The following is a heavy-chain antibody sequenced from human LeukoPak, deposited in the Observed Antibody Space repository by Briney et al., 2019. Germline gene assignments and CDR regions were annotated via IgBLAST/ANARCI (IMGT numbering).Heavy chain of an antibody. V-gene: IGHV4-30-4*01. J-gene: IGHJ4*02. CDR2: IYYNGST. CDR3: AVIEDYYGSGSYPKPGG. CDR1: GGSISSGVYY. D-gene: IGHD3-10*01. Sequence: PSQTLSLTCTVSGGSISSGVYYWSWIRQPPGKGLEWIGYIYYNGSTYYNPSLKSRVTISVDTSKNQFSLKLSSVTAADTAVYYCAVIEDYYGSGSYPKPGGWGQGTLVTVSS.